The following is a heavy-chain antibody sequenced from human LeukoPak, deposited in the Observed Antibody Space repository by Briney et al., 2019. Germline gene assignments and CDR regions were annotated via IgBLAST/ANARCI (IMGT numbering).Heavy chain of an antibody. Sequence: GASVKVSCKASGYTFTSYDINWVRQATGQGLEWMGWMNPNSGNTGYAQKFQGRVTMTRNTSISTAYMELSSLRSEDTAMNYCARVSITMVRGVPTNCFHPWGQGTLVTVSS. CDR2: MNPNSGNT. J-gene: IGHJ5*02. V-gene: IGHV1-8*01. D-gene: IGHD3-10*01. CDR1: GYTFTSYD. CDR3: ARVSITMVRGVPTNCFHP.